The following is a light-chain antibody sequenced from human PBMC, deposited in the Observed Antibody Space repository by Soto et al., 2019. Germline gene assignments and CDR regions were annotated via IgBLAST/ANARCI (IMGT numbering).Light chain of an antibody. J-gene: IGKJ5*01. CDR3: QQYDNCPPIT. CDR1: QSVDIN. CDR2: GAS. V-gene: IGKV3-15*01. Sequence: EVVLKMSVGTVSVSNRDRVTLYCRASQSVDINLAWYQQRAGQAPRLLVYGASTKATDMPGRFSGRGSGTEFTLTINNLQSEDFAVYYCQQYDNCPPITFCQGTRLAIK.